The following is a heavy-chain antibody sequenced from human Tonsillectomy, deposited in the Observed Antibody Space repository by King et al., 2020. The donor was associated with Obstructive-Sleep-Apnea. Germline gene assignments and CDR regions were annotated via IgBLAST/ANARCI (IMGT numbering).Heavy chain of an antibody. V-gene: IGHV3-15*01. CDR1: GFTFSNAW. CDR3: TTHTYYYDSSGYYLGGDYFDY. D-gene: IGHD3-22*01. Sequence: VQLVESGGGLVKPGGSLRLSCAASGFTFSNAWMSWVRQAPGKGLEWVGRIKSKTDGGTTDYAAPVKGRFTISRDDSKTTLNLQMNSLKTEDTAVYYCTTHTYYYDSSGYYLGGDYFDYWGQGTLVTVSS. J-gene: IGHJ4*02. CDR2: IKSKTDGGTT.